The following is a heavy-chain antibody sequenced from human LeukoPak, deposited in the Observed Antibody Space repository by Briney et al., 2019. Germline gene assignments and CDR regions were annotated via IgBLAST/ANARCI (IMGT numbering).Heavy chain of an antibody. CDR1: GGSISSGSYY. D-gene: IGHD4-23*01. V-gene: IGHV4-31*03. CDR3: ASLFPAPTVVNEIAGFDY. J-gene: IGHJ4*02. CDR2: IYYSGST. Sequence: SQTLSLTCTVSGGSISSGSYYWSWIRQHPGKGLEWIGYIYYSGSTYYNPSLESRVTISVDTSKNQFSLKLSSVTAADTAVYYCASLFPAPTVVNEIAGFDYWGQGTLVTVSS.